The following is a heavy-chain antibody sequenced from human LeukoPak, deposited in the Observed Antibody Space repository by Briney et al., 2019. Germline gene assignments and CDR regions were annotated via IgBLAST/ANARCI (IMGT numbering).Heavy chain of an antibody. Sequence: GGSLRLSCAASGFTFSSYWMSWVRQAPGKGLEWVANIKQDGSEKYYVDSVKGRFTISRDNAKNSLYLQMNSLRAEDTAVYYCAKSRRQQLVLLGYWGRGTLVTVSS. D-gene: IGHD6-13*01. CDR1: GFTFSSYW. CDR3: AKSRRQQLVLLGY. CDR2: IKQDGSEK. V-gene: IGHV3-7*03. J-gene: IGHJ4*02.